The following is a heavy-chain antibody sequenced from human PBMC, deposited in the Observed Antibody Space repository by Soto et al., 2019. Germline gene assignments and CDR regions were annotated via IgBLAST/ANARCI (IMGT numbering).Heavy chain of an antibody. V-gene: IGHV3-30-3*01. D-gene: IGHD2-15*01. CDR1: GFTFSSYA. CDR2: ISYEGSNK. Sequence: QVQLVESGGGVVQPGRSLRLSCAASGFTFSSYAMHWVRQAPGKGLEWVAVISYEGSNKYYADSVKGRFTISRDNSKDTLYLKMNSLRAEDTAVYYCAGTGVVGAVFSALDIWGQGTMVTVSS. J-gene: IGHJ3*02. CDR3: AGTGVVGAVFSALDI.